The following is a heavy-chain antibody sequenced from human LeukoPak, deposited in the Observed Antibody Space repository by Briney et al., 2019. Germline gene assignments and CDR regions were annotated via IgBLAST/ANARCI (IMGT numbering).Heavy chain of an antibody. J-gene: IGHJ4*02. Sequence: GGSLRLSCAASGFTFSSYAMSWVRQAPGKGLEWVSAISGSGGSTYYADSVKGRFTISRDNSKNTLYLQMNSLRAEDTAVYYCAKDLRSGYYYDYSDYWGQGTLVTVSS. CDR2: ISGSGGST. CDR1: GFTFSSYA. CDR3: AKDLRSGYYYDYSDY. V-gene: IGHV3-23*01. D-gene: IGHD3-22*01.